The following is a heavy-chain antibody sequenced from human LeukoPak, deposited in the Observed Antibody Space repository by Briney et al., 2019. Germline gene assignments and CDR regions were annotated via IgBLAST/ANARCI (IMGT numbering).Heavy chain of an antibody. D-gene: IGHD6-13*01. CDR2: IYYSGST. Sequence: SETLSLTCTVSGGSIGSYYWSWIRQPPGKGLEWIGYIYYSGSTNYNPSLKSRVTISVDTSKNQFSLKLSSVTAADTAVYYCARRPYSRLGGFDYWGQGTLVTVSS. CDR3: ARRPYSRLGGFDY. J-gene: IGHJ4*02. CDR1: GGSIGSYY. V-gene: IGHV4-59*08.